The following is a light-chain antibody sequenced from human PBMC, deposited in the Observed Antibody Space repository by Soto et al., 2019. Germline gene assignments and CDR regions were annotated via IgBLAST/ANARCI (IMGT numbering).Light chain of an antibody. CDR2: GAS. V-gene: IGKV1-12*01. Sequence: DIQMTQSPSFVSASVGDRVTITCRASQDISSWLAWYQQKPGKAPNLLIYGASTLQSGVPSRFSGSGSGTDFTVTISSLRPEDFATYYCQQANSFPRTFGQGTKVEIK. CDR1: QDISSW. J-gene: IGKJ1*01. CDR3: QQANSFPRT.